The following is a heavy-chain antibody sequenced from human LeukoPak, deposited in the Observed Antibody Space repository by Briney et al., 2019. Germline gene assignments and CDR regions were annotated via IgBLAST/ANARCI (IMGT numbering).Heavy chain of an antibody. Sequence: ESGPTLVKPTQTLTLTCTFSGFSLSTSGVGVGWIRQPPGKALEWLALIYWDDDERYRPALESRLTITKDTSRNQVVLTMTNMDPVDTATYYCARRMRIGSVWFPFDYWGQGTRVTVSS. J-gene: IGHJ4*02. CDR1: GFSLSTSGVG. D-gene: IGHD5/OR15-5a*01. CDR2: IYWDDDE. V-gene: IGHV2-5*02. CDR3: ARRMRIGSVWFPFDY.